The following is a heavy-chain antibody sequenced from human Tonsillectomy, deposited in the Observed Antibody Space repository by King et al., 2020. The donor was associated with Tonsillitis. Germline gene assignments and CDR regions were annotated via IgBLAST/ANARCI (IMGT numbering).Heavy chain of an antibody. J-gene: IGHJ6*02. V-gene: IGHV3-30*18. CDR3: AKGPEGGRSSGYYNYGLDV. D-gene: IGHD1-14*01. CDR2: ISYHGSNK. CDR1: GFTFSDYG. Sequence: VQLVESGGGVVQPGRSLRLSCAASGFTFSDYGMHWVRQAPGKGLEWVAVISYHGSNKYYADSVKGRFTISRDNSKNTLYLQMNNLRAEDTAVYFCAKGPEGGRSSGYYNYGLDVWGQGSTVTVSS.